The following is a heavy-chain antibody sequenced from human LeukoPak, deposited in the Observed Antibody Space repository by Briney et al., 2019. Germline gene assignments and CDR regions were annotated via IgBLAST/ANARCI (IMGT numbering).Heavy chain of an antibody. J-gene: IGHJ3*02. CDR1: GFSFSTSS. CDR2: ISSSSSYI. V-gene: IGHV3-21*01. CDR3: TRVGYCATTSCRTAFDI. Sequence: GGSLRLSCGASGFSFSTSSMNWVRQASGKGLEWVSSISSSSSYIYYADSVKGRFTISRDNAKNTLYLQMNSLGAEDTAVYYCTRVGYCATTSCRTAFDIWGQGTMVTVSS. D-gene: IGHD2-2*01.